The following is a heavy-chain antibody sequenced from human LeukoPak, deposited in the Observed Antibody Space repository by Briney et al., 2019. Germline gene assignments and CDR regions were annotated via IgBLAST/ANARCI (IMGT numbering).Heavy chain of an antibody. CDR2: ISSSSSTI. Sequence: GGSLRLSCAASGFTFSSYSMNWVRQAPGKGLEWVSYISSSSSTIYYADSVKGRFTISRDNAKNSLYLQMNSLRAEDTAVYYCARGYDSSGYYYRTDFDYWGQGTLVTVSS. CDR3: ARGYDSSGYYYRTDFDY. CDR1: GFTFSSYS. V-gene: IGHV3-48*01. D-gene: IGHD3-22*01. J-gene: IGHJ4*02.